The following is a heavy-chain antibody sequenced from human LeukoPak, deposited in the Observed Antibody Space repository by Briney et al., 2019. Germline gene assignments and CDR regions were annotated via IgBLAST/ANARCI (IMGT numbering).Heavy chain of an antibody. CDR1: GFTSSNYV. J-gene: IGHJ5*02. CDR2: ISSSAASI. Sequence: GGSLRLSCAASGFTSSNYVMNWVRQAPGKGLEWVSAISSSAASIYYADSVKGRFTISRDNSKNTLWLQMNSLRDEDTAVYYCAKSQPSAISWFDPWGQGTLVTVSS. D-gene: IGHD2-2*02. V-gene: IGHV3-23*01. CDR3: AKSQPSAISWFDP.